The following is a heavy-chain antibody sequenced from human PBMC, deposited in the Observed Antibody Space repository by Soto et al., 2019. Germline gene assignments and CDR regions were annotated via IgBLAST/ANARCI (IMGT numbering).Heavy chain of an antibody. Sequence: QVQLVESGGGVVQPGRSLRLSCAASGFTFSSYAMHWVRQAPGKGLEWVAVISYDGSNKYYADSVKGRFTISRDNSKNTLYLQMNSLRAEDTAVYYCAREFVIVGATRGSDWGQGTLVTVSS. V-gene: IGHV3-30-3*01. D-gene: IGHD1-26*01. CDR2: ISYDGSNK. J-gene: IGHJ4*02. CDR3: AREFVIVGATRGSD. CDR1: GFTFSSYA.